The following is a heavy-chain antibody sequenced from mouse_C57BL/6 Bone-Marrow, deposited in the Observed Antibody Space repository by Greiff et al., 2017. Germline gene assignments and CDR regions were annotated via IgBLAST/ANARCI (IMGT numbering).Heavy chain of an antibody. CDR3: ARHGGAWFAY. CDR1: GYTFTSYW. Sequence: QVQLQQPGAELVKPGASVKLSCKASGYTFTSYWMHWVKQRPGQGLEWIGMIHPNSGSTNYNEKFKSKATLTVDKSSSTAYMQRSSLTSEDSAVYYCARHGGAWFAYWGQGTLVTVSA. J-gene: IGHJ3*01. V-gene: IGHV1-64*01. CDR2: IHPNSGST. D-gene: IGHD1-1*02.